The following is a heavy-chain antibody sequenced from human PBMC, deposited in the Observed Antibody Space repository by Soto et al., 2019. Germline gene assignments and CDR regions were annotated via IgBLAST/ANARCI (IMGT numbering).Heavy chain of an antibody. D-gene: IGHD5-12*01. V-gene: IGHV4-39*01. Sequence: QLQLQESGPGLVKPSETLSLTCTVSGGSISSSSYYWGWIRQPPGKGLEWIGSIYYSGSTYYNPSLKSRVTISVDTSKNQFSLKLSSVTAADTAVYYCAKTEGGYVRSFDYWGQGTLVTVSS. J-gene: IGHJ4*02. CDR2: IYYSGST. CDR3: AKTEGGYVRSFDY. CDR1: GGSISSSSYY.